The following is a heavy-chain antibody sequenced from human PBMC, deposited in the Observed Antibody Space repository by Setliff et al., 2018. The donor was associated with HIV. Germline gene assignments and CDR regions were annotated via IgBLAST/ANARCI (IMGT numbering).Heavy chain of an antibody. V-gene: IGHV4-59*11. CDR1: GGSIRSHY. J-gene: IGHJ4*02. D-gene: IGHD4-17*01. Sequence: SETLSLTCTVSGGSIRSHYWSWIRQAPGKGLEWSGNIYYSGSTNYNPSLKSRVTISVDTSNNHFSLKLTSVTAADTAVYYCARGGTTVLDYWGQGTLVTVSS. CDR3: ARGGTTVLDY. CDR2: IYYSGST.